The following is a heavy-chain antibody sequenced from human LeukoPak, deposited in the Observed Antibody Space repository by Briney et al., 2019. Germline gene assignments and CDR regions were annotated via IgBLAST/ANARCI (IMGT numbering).Heavy chain of an antibody. CDR3: ARDSSGWYANYYYYMDV. D-gene: IGHD6-19*01. V-gene: IGHV3-21*01. Sequence: PGGSLRLSCAASRFTFSSYSMNWVRQAPGKGLEWVSSISSSSSYIYYADSVKGRFTISRDNAMNSLYLQMNSLRAEDTAVYYCARDSSGWYANYYYYMDVWGKGTTVTVSS. J-gene: IGHJ6*03. CDR1: RFTFSSYS. CDR2: ISSSSSYI.